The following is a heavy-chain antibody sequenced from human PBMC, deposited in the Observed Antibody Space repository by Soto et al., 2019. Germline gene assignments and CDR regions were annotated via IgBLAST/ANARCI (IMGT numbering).Heavy chain of an antibody. V-gene: IGHV3-23*01. CDR1: GFTFRSYA. J-gene: IGHJ4*02. CDR2: IGASGAGT. CDR3: AIRKTGSYFDY. D-gene: IGHD1-26*01. Sequence: EVQLLESGGGLVQPGGSLRLSCAASGFTFRSYAMSWVRQAPGTGLEWVSAIGASGAGTYYADSVKGRFTISRDNSKNTLHLQMNSLRAEDTAVFYCAIRKTGSYFDYWGQGTLVTVSS.